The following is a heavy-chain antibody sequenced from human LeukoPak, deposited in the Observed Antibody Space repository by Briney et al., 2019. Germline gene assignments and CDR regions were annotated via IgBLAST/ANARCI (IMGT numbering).Heavy chain of an antibody. CDR2: INPKTGTA. Sequence: ASVKVSCKASGYTFTGYSIYWVRQTPGQKLEWMGWINPKTGTANSAQKFQGRVTMTRDTSISTAYMELSRLRSDDTAVYYCARPSRVELRDAFDIWGQGTMVTVSS. V-gene: IGHV1-2*02. D-gene: IGHD1-26*01. CDR1: GYTFTGYS. J-gene: IGHJ3*02. CDR3: ARPSRVELRDAFDI.